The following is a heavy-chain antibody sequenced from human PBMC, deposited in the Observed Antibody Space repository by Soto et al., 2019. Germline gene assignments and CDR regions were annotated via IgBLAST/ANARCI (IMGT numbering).Heavy chain of an antibody. V-gene: IGHV3-23*01. Sequence: EVQLLESGGGLVQPGGSLKLSCAASGLTFSSYAMSWVRQAPGKGLEWVSAISGSVGSTYYADSVRGRFTISRDNSKNTLYLQMNNLRAEDTAVYYCAKDHLFSGWTSGGYFAYWGQGALVTVSS. J-gene: IGHJ4*02. CDR2: ISGSVGST. CDR3: AKDHLFSGWTSGGYFAY. CDR1: GLTFSSYA. D-gene: IGHD6-19*01.